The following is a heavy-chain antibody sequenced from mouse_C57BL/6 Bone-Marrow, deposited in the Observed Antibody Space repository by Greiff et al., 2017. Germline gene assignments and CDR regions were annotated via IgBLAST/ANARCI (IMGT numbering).Heavy chain of an antibody. CDR1: GYSFTDYN. Sequence: EVQLQQSGPELVKPGASVKISCKASGYSFTDYNMNWVKQSNGKSLEWIGVINPNYGTTSYNQKFKGKATLTVDQSSSTAYMQLNSLTSEDSAVYYCAKTDYGSPYYYAMDYWGQGTSVTVSS. J-gene: IGHJ4*01. V-gene: IGHV1-39*01. CDR2: INPNYGTT. D-gene: IGHD1-1*01. CDR3: AKTDYGSPYYYAMDY.